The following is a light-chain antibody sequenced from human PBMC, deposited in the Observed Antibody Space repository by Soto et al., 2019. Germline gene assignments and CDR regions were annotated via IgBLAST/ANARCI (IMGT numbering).Light chain of an antibody. CDR1: ESVSTN. V-gene: IGKV3-15*01. CDR2: GAS. J-gene: IGKJ1*01. Sequence: IVLAPYTATVSLPPGERVSLYSRSSESVSTNLAWYQQKAGQAPRLLIYGASTRATGIPARFSGSGSGTEFTLTISSLQSEDFAVYYCQQYSIWRTFGQGTKVDIK. CDR3: QQYSIWRT.